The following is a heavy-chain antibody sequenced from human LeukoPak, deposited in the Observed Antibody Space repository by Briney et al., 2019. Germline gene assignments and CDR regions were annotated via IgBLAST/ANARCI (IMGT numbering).Heavy chain of an antibody. CDR1: GLTLSSYS. D-gene: IGHD3-10*01. Sequence: GGSLRLYCAASGLTLSSYSLNWVRQAPGKGLEWVSSISSSSSYIYYADSVKGRFTISRDNAKNSLYLQMNSLRAEDTAVYYCASPLGSGDAFDIWGQGTMVTVSS. CDR2: ISSSSSYI. V-gene: IGHV3-21*01. J-gene: IGHJ3*02. CDR3: ASPLGSGDAFDI.